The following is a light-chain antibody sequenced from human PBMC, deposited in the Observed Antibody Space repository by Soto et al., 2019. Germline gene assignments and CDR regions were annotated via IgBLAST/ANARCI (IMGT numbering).Light chain of an antibody. CDR1: QSVSSSC. CDR3: QRYGSSPRT. J-gene: IGKJ1*01. V-gene: IGKV3-20*01. Sequence: EIVLTQSPGTLSLSPGERATLSCRASQSVSSSCLAWYQQKPGHAPRLLIYGASSRATGIPDRFSGSGSGTDFTLTISRLEPEDFAVYYCQRYGSSPRTFGQGTKLEIK. CDR2: GAS.